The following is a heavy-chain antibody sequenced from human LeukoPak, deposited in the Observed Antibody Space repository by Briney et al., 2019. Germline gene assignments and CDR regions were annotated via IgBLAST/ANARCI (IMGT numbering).Heavy chain of an antibody. J-gene: IGHJ4*02. CDR3: TTGNWGPY. Sequence: GGSLRLSCAASGFTFSDAWMNWVRQAPGKGLEWVGRIKRKTDAGTTGYAAPVKGRFTISRDDSKNTLYLQMNSLKTEDTAVYYCTTGNWGPYWGQGTLVTVSS. CDR2: IKRKTDAGTT. V-gene: IGHV3-15*07. CDR1: GFTFSDAW. D-gene: IGHD7-27*01.